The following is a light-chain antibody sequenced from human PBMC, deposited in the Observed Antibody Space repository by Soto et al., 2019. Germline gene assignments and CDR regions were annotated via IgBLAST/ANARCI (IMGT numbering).Light chain of an antibody. CDR1: QGIITY. Sequence: DIQMTQSPSSLSASVGDRVTISCRASQGIITYLNWYQQKPVKAPKPLIYAASSLQSGVPSRFSGSGSETDFTLTISSLQPEDFAAYSCQQSYSTTWTFGQGTKV. V-gene: IGKV1-39*01. J-gene: IGKJ1*01. CDR2: AAS. CDR3: QQSYSTTWT.